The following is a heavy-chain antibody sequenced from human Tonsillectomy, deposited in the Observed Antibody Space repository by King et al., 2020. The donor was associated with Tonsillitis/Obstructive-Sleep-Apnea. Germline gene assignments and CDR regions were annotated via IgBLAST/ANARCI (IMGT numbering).Heavy chain of an antibody. V-gene: IGHV7-4-1*02. CDR2: INTNTGNP. CDR1: GYIFTTYA. CDR3: ARDSTGHDAFDI. D-gene: IGHD4-17*01. Sequence: QLVQSGSELKKSGASVKVSCMSSGYIFTTYAINWVRQAPGQGLEWMGCINTNTGNPTYAQVFTGRLVFSLYTAVSTAYLQISGLKAEDTAVYSCARDSTGHDAFDIWGQGTMVTVSS. J-gene: IGHJ3*02.